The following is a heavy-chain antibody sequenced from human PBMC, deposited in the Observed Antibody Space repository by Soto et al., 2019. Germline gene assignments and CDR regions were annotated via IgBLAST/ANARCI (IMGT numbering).Heavy chain of an antibody. Sequence: GAPVEVCCESCGDSFNSYVLNCLRQAHGKGLEWMGWMNPNSGNTGYAQKFQGRVTMTRNTSISTAYMELSSLRSEDTAVYYCARNSIKDFCGVYTQPTVLDFLVQGSLVT. V-gene: IGHV1-8*01. CDR3: ARNSIKDFCGVYTQPTVLDF. CDR2: MNPNSGNT. J-gene: IGHJ4*02. D-gene: IGHD3-3*01. CDR1: GDSFNSYV.